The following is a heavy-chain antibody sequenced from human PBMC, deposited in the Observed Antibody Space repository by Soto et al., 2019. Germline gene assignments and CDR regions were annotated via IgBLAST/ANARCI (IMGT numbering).Heavy chain of an antibody. CDR1: GFSLSTFGMG. CDR2: IYWNDDK. V-gene: IGHV2-5*01. D-gene: IGHD2-21*02. Sequence: QITLRESGPTLVKPTQTLTLTCTYSGFSLSTFGMGVSWIRQPRGKAPEWLALIYWNDDKRYSPSLKNRLTIAKDTSKNLVVLTMTNVDPVDTATYYCVNSRDSSPSDYWGRGTLVTVSS. J-gene: IGHJ4*02. CDR3: VNSRDSSPSDY.